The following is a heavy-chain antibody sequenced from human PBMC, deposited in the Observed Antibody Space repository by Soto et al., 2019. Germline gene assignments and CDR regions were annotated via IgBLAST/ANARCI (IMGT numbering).Heavy chain of an antibody. J-gene: IGHJ4*02. V-gene: IGHV1-69*06. CDR2: IIPTFGTA. D-gene: IGHD1-26*01. CDR1: GGSFSSHG. Sequence: QVQLVQSGTVVQRRGSSVKVSCQASGGSFSSHGMAWVRQAPGQGLEWMGGIIPTFGTATYAPKFQGRVTITADKSTNTAYMELSSLRSEDTAVYCFASERSAQYFDFWGQGTLITVSS. CDR3: ASERSAQYFDF.